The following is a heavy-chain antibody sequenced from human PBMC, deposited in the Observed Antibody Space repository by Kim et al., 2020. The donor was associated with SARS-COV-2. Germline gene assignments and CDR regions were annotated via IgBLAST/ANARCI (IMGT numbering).Heavy chain of an antibody. J-gene: IGHJ4*02. CDR1: GGSISSSSYY. D-gene: IGHD4-17*01. CDR2: IYYSGST. Sequence: SETLSLTCTVSGGSISSSSYYWGWIRQPPGKGLEWIGSIYYSGSTYYNPSLKSRVTISVDTSKNQFSLKLSSVTAADTAVYYCAGTVTRGRGFDYWGQGTLVTVSS. CDR3: AGTVTRGRGFDY. V-gene: IGHV4-39*01.